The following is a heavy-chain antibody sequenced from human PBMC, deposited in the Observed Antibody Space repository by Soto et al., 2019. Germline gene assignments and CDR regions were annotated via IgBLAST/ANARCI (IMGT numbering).Heavy chain of an antibody. CDR2: ITYTGVST. V-gene: IGHV3-23*01. D-gene: IGHD6-13*01. J-gene: IGHJ4*02. CDR1: EFSFDDYA. Sequence: GGSLRLSCAASEFSFDDYAMSWVRQAPGKGLEWVSSITYTGVSTYYADSVKGRFTISRDNSKDTLYLQMNSLRAEDTAIYYCAKASVWYPYFDSWGQGTLVTVPS. CDR3: AKASVWYPYFDS.